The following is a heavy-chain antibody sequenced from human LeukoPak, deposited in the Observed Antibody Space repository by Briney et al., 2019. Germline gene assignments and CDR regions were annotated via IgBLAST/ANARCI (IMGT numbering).Heavy chain of an antibody. CDR3: ARSKVPAAIQGPYHFDY. V-gene: IGHV3-48*01. CDR1: GFTFSSYS. J-gene: IGHJ4*02. D-gene: IGHD2-2*02. Sequence: GGSLRLSCAASGFTFSSYSMNWVRQAPGKGLEWVSYISSSSSTIYYADSVKGRFTISRDNAKNSLYLQMNSLRAEDTAVYYCARSKVPAAIQGPYHFDYWGQGTLVTVSS. CDR2: ISSSSSTI.